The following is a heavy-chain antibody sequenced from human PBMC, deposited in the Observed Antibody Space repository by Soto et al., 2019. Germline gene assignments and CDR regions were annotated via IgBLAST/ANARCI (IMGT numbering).Heavy chain of an antibody. CDR1: GGSISGSY. CDR2: DYYTGST. Sequence: SETLSLTCSVSGGSISGSYWSWIRQSPGKGLEWLGYDYYTGSTNYSPSLRSRVSISVDTSKNEFSLRLSSVTAADTAVYFCARSVAVPGAHIDYWGQGTQVTVS. J-gene: IGHJ4*02. D-gene: IGHD6-19*01. CDR3: ARSVAVPGAHIDY. V-gene: IGHV4-59*01.